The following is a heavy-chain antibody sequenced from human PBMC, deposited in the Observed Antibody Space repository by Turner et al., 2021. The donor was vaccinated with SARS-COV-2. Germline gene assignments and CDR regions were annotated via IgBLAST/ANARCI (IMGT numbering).Heavy chain of an antibody. CDR2: ISGSGSYT. V-gene: IGHV3-23*01. Sequence: EVQLLASGGGLVQPGGSVRLSCAASGFAFSSYAMSWVRQAPGKGLEWVSVISGSGSYTYYADSVKGRVTISRDNSKNTLYLQVNSLRAEDTAVYYCAKTRDYYYDSSDYPDYWGQGTLVTVSS. CDR1: GFAFSSYA. CDR3: AKTRDYYYDSSDYPDY. D-gene: IGHD3-22*01. J-gene: IGHJ4*02.